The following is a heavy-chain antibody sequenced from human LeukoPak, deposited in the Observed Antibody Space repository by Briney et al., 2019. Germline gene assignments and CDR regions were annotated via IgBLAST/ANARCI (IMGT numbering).Heavy chain of an antibody. CDR2: IKQDGSEK. V-gene: IGHV3-7*01. Sequence: PGGSLRLSRAASGFTFSSYWMSWVRRAAGKGLEWVANIKQDGSEKYYVDSVKGRFTISRDHAKNSLYLQMNSLRAEDTAVYYCARGRITGTTSVKDPLAYWGQGTLVTVSS. J-gene: IGHJ4*02. CDR3: ARGRITGTTSVKDPLAY. D-gene: IGHD1-7*01. CDR1: GFTFSSYW.